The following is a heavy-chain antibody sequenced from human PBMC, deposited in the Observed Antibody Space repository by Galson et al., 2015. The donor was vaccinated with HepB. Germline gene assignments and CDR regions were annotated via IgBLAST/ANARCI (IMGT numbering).Heavy chain of an antibody. J-gene: IGHJ6*02. Sequence: SVKVSCKASGGTFSSYAISWVRQAPGQGLEWMGGTIPIFGTANYAQKFQGRVTITADKSTSTAYMELSSLRSEDTAVYYCARGLGYCSSTSCYSGMDVWGQGTTVTVSS. CDR2: TIPIFGTA. CDR1: GGTFSSYA. D-gene: IGHD2-2*01. V-gene: IGHV1-69*06. CDR3: ARGLGYCSSTSCYSGMDV.